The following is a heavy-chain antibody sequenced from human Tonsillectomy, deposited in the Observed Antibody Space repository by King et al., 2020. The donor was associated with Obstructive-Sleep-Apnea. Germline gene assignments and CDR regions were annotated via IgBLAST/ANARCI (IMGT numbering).Heavy chain of an antibody. CDR1: GITFSSYS. V-gene: IGHV3-48*04. D-gene: IGHD3-16*01. CDR3: ATGGPDAFDF. Sequence: VQLVESWGGLVQPGGSLRLSCAASGITFSSYSMNWVLQAPGKGLEWGSYISSSTSTIYYADSLKGRFTISRDNAKTSLYLQMNSLRAEDTAVYYCATGGPDAFDFWGRGTMVTVSS. CDR2: ISSSTSTI. J-gene: IGHJ3*01.